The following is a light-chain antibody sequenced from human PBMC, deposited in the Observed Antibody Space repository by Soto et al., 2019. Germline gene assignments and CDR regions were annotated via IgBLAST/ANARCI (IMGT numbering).Light chain of an antibody. CDR1: SSNIGAIYD. Sequence: QSVLTQPPSVSGAPGQRVTISCNGSSSNIGAIYDVHWYQQLPGTAPKLLIYGNSNRPSGVPDRFSGSKSGTSASLAITGLQAEDEADYYCQSYDSSLSGYVFGTGTKVTVL. CDR2: GNS. J-gene: IGLJ1*01. CDR3: QSYDSSLSGYV. V-gene: IGLV1-40*01.